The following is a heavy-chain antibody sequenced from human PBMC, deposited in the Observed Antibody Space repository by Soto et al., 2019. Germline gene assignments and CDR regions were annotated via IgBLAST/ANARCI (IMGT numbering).Heavy chain of an antibody. V-gene: IGHV2-5*02. D-gene: IGHD1-1*01. CDR1: GFSLSTSGVG. CDR2: IYWDDDK. Sequence: GSGPTLVNPTQTLTLTCTFSGFSLSTSGVGVGWIRQPPGKAPECLALIYWDDDKRYSPSLKSRLTITKDTSNNQVVLTMTNMDPVDTATYYCAHRRRRNTDWDGGKFDYWGQGTLVTVSS. J-gene: IGHJ4*02. CDR3: AHRRRRNTDWDGGKFDY.